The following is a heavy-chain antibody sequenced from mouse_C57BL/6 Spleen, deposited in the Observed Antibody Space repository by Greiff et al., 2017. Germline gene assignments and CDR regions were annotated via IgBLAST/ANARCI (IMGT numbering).Heavy chain of an antibody. D-gene: IGHD1-1*01. J-gene: IGHJ1*03. CDR3: TRDSSSGYFDV. Sequence: FTISRDNARNTLYLQMSSLKSEDTAMYYCTRDSSSGYFDVWGTGTTVTVSS. V-gene: IGHV5-6-4*01.